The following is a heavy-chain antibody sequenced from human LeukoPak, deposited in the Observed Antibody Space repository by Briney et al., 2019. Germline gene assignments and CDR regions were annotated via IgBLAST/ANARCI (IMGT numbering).Heavy chain of an antibody. Sequence: GRSLRLSCAASGFTFYDYAMHSVRQAPGKGLEWVSGISWNSGSIGSADSVKGRFTISRDNAKNSLYLQMNSLRAEDTALHYWAKVKPRRPTLSYDILTGPFDYWGQGTLVTVSS. CDR1: GFTFYDYA. CDR3: AKVKPRRPTLSYDILTGPFDY. CDR2: ISWNSGSI. V-gene: IGHV3-9*01. D-gene: IGHD3-9*01. J-gene: IGHJ4*02.